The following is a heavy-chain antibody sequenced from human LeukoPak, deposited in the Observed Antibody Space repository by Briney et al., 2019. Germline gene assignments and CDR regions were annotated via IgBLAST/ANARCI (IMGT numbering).Heavy chain of an antibody. Sequence: GGSLRLSCAASGFTFSSYWMNWLRQAPGKGLQWVANVKQDGSEKYYVDSVKGRFTISRDNVKNSLYLQMNSLRAEDTAVYYCAKEGDYPILTYDSWGQGALVTVSS. V-gene: IGHV3-7*01. D-gene: IGHD4-17*01. CDR3: AKEGDYPILTYDS. CDR2: VKQDGSEK. CDR1: GFTFSSYW. J-gene: IGHJ5*01.